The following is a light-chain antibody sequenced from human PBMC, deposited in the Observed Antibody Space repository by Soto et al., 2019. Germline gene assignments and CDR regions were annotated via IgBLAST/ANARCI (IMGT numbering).Light chain of an antibody. CDR2: GAS. CDR1: ENIGSS. Sequence: EILLTQSPATLSLSPGERATLSCRASENIGSSFAWYQQKPGQAPRLLVYGASNRATGIPTRFSGSGSATDFTLTISSLEPEDFAIYYCQQRSGWPITFGQGTRLEIK. CDR3: QQRSGWPIT. V-gene: IGKV3-11*01. J-gene: IGKJ5*01.